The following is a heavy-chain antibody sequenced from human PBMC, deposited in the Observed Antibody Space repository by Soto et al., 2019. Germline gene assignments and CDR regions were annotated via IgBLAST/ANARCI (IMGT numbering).Heavy chain of an antibody. CDR1: GGPVSSGSYY. V-gene: IGHV4-61*01. CDR3: ARENYYDSSGARYWYFDL. J-gene: IGHJ2*01. CDR2: IYYSGST. Sequence: SETLSLTCTVSGGPVSSGSYYWSWIRQPPGKGLEWIGYIYYSGSTNYNPSLKSRVTISVDTSKNQFSLKLSSVTAADTAVYYCARENYYDSSGARYWYFDLWGRGTLVTVSS. D-gene: IGHD3-22*01.